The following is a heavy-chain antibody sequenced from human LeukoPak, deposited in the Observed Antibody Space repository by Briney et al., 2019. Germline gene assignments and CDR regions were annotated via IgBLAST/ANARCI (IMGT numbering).Heavy chain of an antibody. V-gene: IGHV4-39*01. J-gene: IGHJ5*02. D-gene: IGHD4-17*01. CDR2: IYYGGTT. CDR1: GGSISSSSYY. CDR3: SRHYHGDYLGNWFDP. Sequence: NPSETLSLTCTVSGGSISSSSYYWGWIRPPPGKGLVWIGSIYYGGTTYYNPSLKNRLTISVETSKNNFTLKLSSMPAADAAVYYCSRHYHGDYLGNWFDPWGQGTLVTVSS.